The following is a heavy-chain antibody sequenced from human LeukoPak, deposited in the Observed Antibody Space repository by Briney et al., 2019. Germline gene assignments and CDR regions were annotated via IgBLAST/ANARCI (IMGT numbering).Heavy chain of an antibody. Sequence: PSETLSLTCTVSGGSISCGDYYWSWIRQPPGKGLQWIGYIFYSGNTYYNPSLKSRVPISVDTSKNQFSLKLSSVTVADTAVYYCARRSYGSGTRPFDYWGQGTLVTVSS. D-gene: IGHD3-10*01. CDR3: ARRSYGSGTRPFDY. CDR2: IFYSGNT. CDR1: GGSISCGDYY. J-gene: IGHJ4*02. V-gene: IGHV4-30-4*02.